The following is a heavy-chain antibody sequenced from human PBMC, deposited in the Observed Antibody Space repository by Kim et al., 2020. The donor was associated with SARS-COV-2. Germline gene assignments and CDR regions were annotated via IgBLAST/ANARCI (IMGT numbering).Heavy chain of an antibody. J-gene: IGHJ4*02. CDR3: ARDAALLRPGKLLTTMVRASYFDY. CDR1: GFTFSSYA. Sequence: GGSLRLSCAASGFTFSSYAMHWVRQAPGKGLEWVAVISYDGSNKYYADSVKGRFTISRDNSKNTLYLQMNSLRAEDTAVYYCARDAALLRPGKLLTTMVRASYFDYWGQGTLVTVSS. V-gene: IGHV3-30*04. CDR2: ISYDGSNK. D-gene: IGHD3-10*01.